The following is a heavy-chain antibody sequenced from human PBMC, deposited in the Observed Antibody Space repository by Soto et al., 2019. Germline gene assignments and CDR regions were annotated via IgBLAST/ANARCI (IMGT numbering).Heavy chain of an antibody. CDR3: ARDPYYYDSSGYYFFDY. D-gene: IGHD3-22*01. V-gene: IGHV3-21*01. J-gene: IGHJ4*02. CDR2: ISSSSSYI. CDR1: GFTFSSYS. Sequence: EVQLVESGGGLVKPGGSLRLSCAASGFTFSSYSMNWVRQAPGKGLEWVSSISSSSSYIYYADSVKGRFTISRDNANNSLYLQMTSLRAEDTAVYYCARDPYYYDSSGYYFFDYWGQGTLVTVSS.